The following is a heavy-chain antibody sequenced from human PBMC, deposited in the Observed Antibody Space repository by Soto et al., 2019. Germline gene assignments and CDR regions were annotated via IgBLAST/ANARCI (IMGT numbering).Heavy chain of an antibody. J-gene: IGHJ4*02. D-gene: IGHD1-26*01. Sequence: EVLLVESGGGLVEPGRSLRLSCAVSGFSFEEYAMHWVRQAPGKGLEWVSGSSWNSGSRGYAESVKGRFTISRDNAKNSLYLQMNSLRAEDTALYYCAKDRGSLELVGATVDYWGQGTLVTVSS. CDR1: GFSFEEYA. CDR2: SSWNSGSR. CDR3: AKDRGSLELVGATVDY. V-gene: IGHV3-9*01.